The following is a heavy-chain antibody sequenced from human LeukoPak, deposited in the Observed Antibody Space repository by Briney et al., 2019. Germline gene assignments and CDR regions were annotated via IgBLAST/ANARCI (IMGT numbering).Heavy chain of an antibody. V-gene: IGHV4-31*03. CDR1: GGSISTGGYY. CDR3: EDLLGDELIDY. J-gene: IGHJ4*02. CDR2: IYDRGST. D-gene: IGHD3-10*01. Sequence: SETLSLTCTVSGGSISTGGYYWNWIRQHPGKGLEWIGCIYDRGSTCYNTSLKRRITISLDTSKNQFSLKLKSVTAARMAVYDCEDLLGDELIDYWGQGTLVTVSP.